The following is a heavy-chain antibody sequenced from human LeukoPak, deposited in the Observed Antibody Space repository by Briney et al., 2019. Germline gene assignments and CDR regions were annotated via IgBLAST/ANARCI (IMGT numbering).Heavy chain of an antibody. Sequence: SVKVSCKASGGTFSSYAISWVRQAPGQGLEWVGRIIPIFGTANYAQKFQGRVTITTDESTSTAYMELSSLRSEDTAVYYYAREAIVVPITKYFDYWGQGTLVTVSS. CDR3: AREAIVVPITKYFDY. J-gene: IGHJ4*02. CDR2: IIPIFGTA. V-gene: IGHV1-69*05. D-gene: IGHD3-22*01. CDR1: GGTFSSYA.